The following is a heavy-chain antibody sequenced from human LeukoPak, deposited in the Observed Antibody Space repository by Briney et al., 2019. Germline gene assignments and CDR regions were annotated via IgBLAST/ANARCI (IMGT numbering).Heavy chain of an antibody. Sequence: GGSLRLSCAASGFTFDDYAMHWVRQAPGKGLEWVSGISWNSGSIGYADSVKGRFTISRDNAKNSLYLQMNSLRAEDTAVYYCARHLNYYFDYWGQGTLVTVSS. V-gene: IGHV3-9*01. CDR1: GFTFDDYA. CDR3: ARHLNYYFDY. D-gene: IGHD3-10*01. J-gene: IGHJ4*02. CDR2: ISWNSGSI.